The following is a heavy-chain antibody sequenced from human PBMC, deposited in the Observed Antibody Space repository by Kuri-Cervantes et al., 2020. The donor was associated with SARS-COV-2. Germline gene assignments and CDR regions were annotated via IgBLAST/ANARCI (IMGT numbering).Heavy chain of an antibody. D-gene: IGHD2-15*01. CDR1: GYTFTSYD. J-gene: IGHJ4*02. CDR3: ARDYCSGGSCRDFDY. Sequence: ASVKVSCKASGYTFTSYDINWVRQAPGQGLEWMGWISAYNGNTNYAQKLQGRVTMTTDTSTSTAYMELRSLRSDDTAVYYCARDYCSGGSCRDFDYWGQGTLATVSS. V-gene: IGHV1-18*01. CDR2: ISAYNGNT.